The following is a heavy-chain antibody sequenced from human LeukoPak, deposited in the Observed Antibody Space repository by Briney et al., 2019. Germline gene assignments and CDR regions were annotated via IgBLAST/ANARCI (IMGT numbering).Heavy chain of an antibody. CDR2: ISGSGGNT. CDR3: AKGDASPVHLLTGH. Sequence: GGSLRLSCAASGFTLSSYAMTWVRQAPGKGLEWVTGISGSGGNTYYADSVKGRFTISRDNSKYTLYLQMNSLRAEDTAVYYCAKGDASPVHLLTGHWGQGTLVTVSS. J-gene: IGHJ4*02. V-gene: IGHV3-23*01. CDR1: GFTLSSYA. D-gene: IGHD3-9*01.